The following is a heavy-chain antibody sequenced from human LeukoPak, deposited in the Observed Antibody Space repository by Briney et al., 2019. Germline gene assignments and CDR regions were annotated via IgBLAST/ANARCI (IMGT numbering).Heavy chain of an antibody. Sequence: GASVKVSCKASGYTFTGYYMHWVGQAPGQGLEWMGWINPNSGGTNYAQKFQGRVTMTRDTSISTAYMELSRLRSDDTAVYCCARDRSRFLGLCYFDYWGQGTLVTVSS. CDR3: ARDRSRFLGLCYFDY. CDR2: INPNSGGT. D-gene: IGHD3-16*01. J-gene: IGHJ4*02. V-gene: IGHV1-2*02. CDR1: GYTFTGYY.